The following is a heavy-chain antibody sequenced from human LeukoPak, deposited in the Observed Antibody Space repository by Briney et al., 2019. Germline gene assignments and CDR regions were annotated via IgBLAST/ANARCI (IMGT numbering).Heavy chain of an antibody. V-gene: IGHV1-18*01. CDR3: ARINLIDQDLWSGYYAKGWFDP. CDR1: GYQFSNYG. J-gene: IGHJ5*02. D-gene: IGHD3-3*01. CDR2: ISGYNGNT. Sequence: ASVTVSCKASGYQFSNYGIFWVRQAPGQGLEWMGWISGYNGNTNQAHNLQDRVTMTTDASTSTAYMELGSLTSEDTAVYYCARINLIDQDLWSGYYAKGWFDPWGQGSLVTVSS.